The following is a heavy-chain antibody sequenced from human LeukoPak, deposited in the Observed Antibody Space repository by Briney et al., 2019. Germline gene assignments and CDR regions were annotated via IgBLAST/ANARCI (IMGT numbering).Heavy chain of an antibody. CDR3: AKDLVATTQWLVYYAFDI. J-gene: IGHJ3*02. D-gene: IGHD6-19*01. V-gene: IGHV3-23*01. Sequence: GGSLRLSCASSGFTFSSYAMSWVRQAPGKGLEWVSAISGSGGSTYYADSVKGRFTISRDNSKNTLYLQMNSLRAEDTAVYYCAKDLVATTQWLVYYAFDIWGQGTMVTVSS. CDR1: GFTFSSYA. CDR2: ISGSGGST.